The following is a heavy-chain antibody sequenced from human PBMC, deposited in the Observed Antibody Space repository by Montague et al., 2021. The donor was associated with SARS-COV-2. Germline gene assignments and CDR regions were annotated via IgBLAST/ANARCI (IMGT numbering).Heavy chain of an antibody. CDR1: GFTSST. D-gene: IGHD1-26*01. Sequence: SLRLSCATSGFTSSTLWVRQAPGKRLEWVAVISYDGRTSFYADSVKGRFTISRDNSKNTLYLQMNSLRAEDTAVYYCAKEGAWAKWYFDYWGQGTLVTVSS. CDR2: ISYDGRTS. J-gene: IGHJ4*02. CDR3: AKEGAWAKWYFDY. V-gene: IGHV3-30*18.